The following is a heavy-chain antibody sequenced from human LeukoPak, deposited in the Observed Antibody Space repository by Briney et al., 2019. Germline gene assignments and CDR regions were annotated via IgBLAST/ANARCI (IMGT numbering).Heavy chain of an antibody. CDR3: TRLGGGSPDLIIVPGANKLNWYDP. D-gene: IGHD2-2*01. CDR1: GFTFSDHY. CDR2: ITSKRDNYAT. V-gene: IGHV3-73*01. J-gene: IGHJ5*02. Sequence: GGSLRLSCAVSGFTFSDHYMHWVRQAPGKGLEWVGHITSKRDNYATVYAASVEGRFTISRDDSKSTTYLQMNSLKTEDTAVYRCTRLGGGSPDLIIVPGANKLNWYDPWGQGTLVTVSS.